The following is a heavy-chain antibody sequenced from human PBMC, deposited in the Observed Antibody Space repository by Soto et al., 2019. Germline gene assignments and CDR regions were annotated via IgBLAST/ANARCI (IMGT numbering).Heavy chain of an antibody. V-gene: IGHV1-69*06. CDR1: GGSQA. CDR3: ATVRPPLSGAFTYGYEGPFDY. J-gene: IGHJ4*02. Sequence: QVQLVQSGAEVKKPGSSVKVSCKTSGGSQATSWVRQAPGHGPEWLGGIIGVFPTTNKAEKFEGRVTITAGNSTCTAYMELSSLTSVDTAVYYCATVRPPLSGAFTYGYEGPFDYWGQGILVIVSS. D-gene: IGHD5-18*01. CDR2: IIGVFPTT.